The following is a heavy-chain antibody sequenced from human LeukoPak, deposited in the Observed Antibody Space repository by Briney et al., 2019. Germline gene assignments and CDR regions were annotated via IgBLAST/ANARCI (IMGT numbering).Heavy chain of an antibody. D-gene: IGHD3-22*01. V-gene: IGHV4-59*01. J-gene: IGHJ5*02. CDR1: GGSISSYY. CDR2: IYYSGST. CDR3: ARTYYYESSGYTWIDP. Sequence: SETLSLTCTVSGGSISSYYWSWIRQPPGKGLEWIGYIYYSGSTNYNPSLKSRVTISVDTSKNQFSLKLSSVTAADTAVYYCARTYYYESSGYTWIDPWGQGTLVTVSS.